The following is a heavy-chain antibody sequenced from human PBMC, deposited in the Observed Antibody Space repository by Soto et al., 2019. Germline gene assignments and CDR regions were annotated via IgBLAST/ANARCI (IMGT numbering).Heavy chain of an antibody. CDR3: GRRSLLVAPT. D-gene: IGHD2-21*01. J-gene: IGHJ4*02. CDR1: GGSISNTADY. V-gene: IGHV4-39*01. CDR2: IYYGGTT. Sequence: SETLSLTCAVSGGSISNTADYWSWIRQPPGKGLEWIGSIYYGGTTYYNPSLNSRVTVSADTSKNQFSLRLSSVTAADTAVYYCGRRSLLVAPTWGQGILVTVSS.